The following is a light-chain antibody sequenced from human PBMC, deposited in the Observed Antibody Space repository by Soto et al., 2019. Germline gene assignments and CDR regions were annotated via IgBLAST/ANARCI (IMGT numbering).Light chain of an antibody. V-gene: IGKV3-15*01. Sequence: EIVMTQSPATLSVSPGERATLSCRASQSVSSNLAWYQQKPGQAPRLLIYGASTSATGIPARFSGSGSGTDFTLTISSLQSEDFAVYYCQQYNNWPQSFGQGTRLEMK. CDR2: GAS. CDR3: QQYNNWPQS. J-gene: IGKJ5*01. CDR1: QSVSSN.